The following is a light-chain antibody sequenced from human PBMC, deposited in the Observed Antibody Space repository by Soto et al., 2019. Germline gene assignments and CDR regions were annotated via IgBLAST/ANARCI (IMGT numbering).Light chain of an antibody. CDR3: EHYGTSSL. CDR1: QSVSSSY. V-gene: IGKV3-20*01. J-gene: IGKJ3*01. Sequence: EIVLTQSPGTLSLSPGERATLSCRASQSVSSSYLAWYQQKPGQAPRLLIYGASSRATGIPDRFSVSASGTYFTLTISRVEPEDLAVYYCEHYGTSSLFGPGTKVDIK. CDR2: GAS.